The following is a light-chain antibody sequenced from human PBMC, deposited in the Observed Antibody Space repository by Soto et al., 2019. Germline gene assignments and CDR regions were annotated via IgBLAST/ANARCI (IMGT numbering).Light chain of an antibody. CDR3: PQQNSYALT. CDR2: AAS. J-gene: IGKJ4*01. Sequence: DIQMTQSPSSLSASVGDRVTITCRASQGIRNDLTWYQQKPGKAPKRLIYAASSLQGGVQSRFSGSGFGTNFPLTVSTLQYEDLTTYYCPQQNSYALTFGGATMVEIK. CDR1: QGIRND. V-gene: IGKV1-17*01.